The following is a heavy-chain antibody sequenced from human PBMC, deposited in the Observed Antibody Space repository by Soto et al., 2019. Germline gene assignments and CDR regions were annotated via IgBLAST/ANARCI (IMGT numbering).Heavy chain of an antibody. J-gene: IGHJ6*02. Sequence: SVKVDYRASGYTCTGYCMQYVRQAPGQGLEWMGWINPNSGGTNYAQKFQGWVTMTRDTSISTAYMELSRLRSDDTAVYYCARDYYGSGSYQVYGMDVWGQGTTVTVSS. CDR3: ARDYYGSGSYQVYGMDV. CDR1: GYTCTGYC. D-gene: IGHD3-10*01. CDR2: INPNSGGT. V-gene: IGHV1-2*04.